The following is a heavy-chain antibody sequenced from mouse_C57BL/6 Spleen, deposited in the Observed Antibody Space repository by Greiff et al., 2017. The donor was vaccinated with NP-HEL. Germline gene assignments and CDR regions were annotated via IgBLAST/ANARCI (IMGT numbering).Heavy chain of an antibody. V-gene: IGHV14-3*01. D-gene: IGHD2-4*01. Sequence: VQLQQSVAELVRPGASVKLSCTASGFNIKNTYMHWVKQRPEQGLEWIGRIDPANGNSKYAPKFQGKAPITADTSSNTTYLQLSSLTSEDTAIYYYASLYDYEGYFEYWGQGTTLTVSS. CDR2: IDPANGNS. CDR1: GFNIKNTY. J-gene: IGHJ2*01. CDR3: ASLYDYEGYFEY.